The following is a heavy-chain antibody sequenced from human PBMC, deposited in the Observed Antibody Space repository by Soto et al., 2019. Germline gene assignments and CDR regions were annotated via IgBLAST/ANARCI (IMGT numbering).Heavy chain of an antibody. CDR1: GGSVSSGRFY. D-gene: IGHD6-19*01. Sequence: QVQLQESGPGLVKPSETLSLTCTVSGGSVSSGRFYWSWIRQRPGKGLEWIGYMYYTGSTQYNPSLRSRVTRAVETSKKQFSLKLTYVTAADTAVCYCARSGSGSGWLGGQVTLVTVAS. V-gene: IGHV4-61*01. CDR3: ARSGSGSGWL. CDR2: MYYTGST. J-gene: IGHJ4*02.